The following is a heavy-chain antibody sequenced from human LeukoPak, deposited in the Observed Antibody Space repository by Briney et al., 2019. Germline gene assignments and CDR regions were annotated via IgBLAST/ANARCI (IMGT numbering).Heavy chain of an antibody. CDR3: TKEFCGSRAASAGGFYYDF. Sequence: GGSLRLSCAASGFTFSKDDFHWVRQAPGKGLEWVAAIGVTGDTYYADSVKGRFTISREDAANSLYLQMRSLGAGDTALYYCTKEFCGSRAASAGGFYYDFWGRGALVTVSS. J-gene: IGHJ2*01. D-gene: IGHD2-15*01. V-gene: IGHV3-13*01. CDR1: GFTFSKDD. CDR2: IGVTGDT.